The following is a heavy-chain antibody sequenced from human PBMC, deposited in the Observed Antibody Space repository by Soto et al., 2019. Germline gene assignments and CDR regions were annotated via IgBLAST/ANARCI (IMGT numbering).Heavy chain of an antibody. CDR2: ISSSSSTI. CDR1: GFNFSSYS. D-gene: IGHD5-18*01. CDR3: ARDHPHSYGVYYFDY. V-gene: IGHV3-48*02. J-gene: IGHJ4*02. Sequence: GGSLRLSSAASGFNFSSYSMNWVRQAPGKGLEWVSYISSSSSTIYYADSVKGRFTISRDNAKNSLYLQMNSLRDEDTAVYYCARDHPHSYGVYYFDYWGQGTPVTVSS.